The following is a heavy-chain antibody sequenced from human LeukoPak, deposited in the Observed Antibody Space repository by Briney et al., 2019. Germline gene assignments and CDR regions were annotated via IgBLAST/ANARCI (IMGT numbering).Heavy chain of an antibody. CDR1: GFTFSSYA. V-gene: IGHV3-23*01. D-gene: IGHD3-10*01. J-gene: IGHJ4*02. CDR3: AREFGSY. Sequence: GGSLRLSCAASGFTFSSYAMSWVRQAPGKGLEWVSGISGRGDTTHYADSVKGRFTISRDNSNNSLYLQMNSLRAEDTAVYYCAREFGSYWGQGTLVTVSS. CDR2: ISGRGDTT.